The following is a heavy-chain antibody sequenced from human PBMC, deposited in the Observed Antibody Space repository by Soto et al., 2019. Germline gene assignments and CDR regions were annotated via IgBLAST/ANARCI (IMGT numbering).Heavy chain of an antibody. Sequence: RSLTCAVYGGSFSGYYWSWIRQPPGKGLKWIGEINHSGSTNYNPSLKSRVTISVDTSKNQFSLKLSSVTAADTAVYYCAREGYSYGYGGGFVNYWGQGTLVTVSS. D-gene: IGHD5-18*01. CDR1: GGSFSGYY. CDR3: AREGYSYGYGGGFVNY. J-gene: IGHJ4*02. V-gene: IGHV4-34*01. CDR2: INHSGST.